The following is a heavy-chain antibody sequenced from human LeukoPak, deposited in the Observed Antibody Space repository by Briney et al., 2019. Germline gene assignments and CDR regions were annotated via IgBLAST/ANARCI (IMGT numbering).Heavy chain of an antibody. J-gene: IGHJ4*02. V-gene: IGHV3-23*01. D-gene: IGHD4-17*01. Sequence: SCKASGYTFSSYAMSWVRQAPGKGLEWVSSIIASGGTTYYADSVKGRFTISRDNSKNTVYLQMNTLRAEDTAVYYCAKGAGGSYGLYYFDYWGQGTLVIVSS. CDR2: IIASGGTT. CDR3: AKGAGGSYGLYYFDY. CDR1: GYTFSSYA.